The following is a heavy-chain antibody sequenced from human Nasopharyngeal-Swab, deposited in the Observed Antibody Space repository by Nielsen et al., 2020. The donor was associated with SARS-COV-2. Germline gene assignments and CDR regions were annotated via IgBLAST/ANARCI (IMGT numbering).Heavy chain of an antibody. CDR3: ARSLNIVVVVAAKDYYYYGMDV. CDR2: INPSGGST. CDR1: GYTFTSYY. J-gene: IGHJ6*02. Sequence: ASVKVSCKASGYTFTSYYMHWVRQAPEQGLEWMGIINPSGGSTSHAQKFQGRVTMTRDTSTSTVYMELSSLRSEDTAVYYCARSLNIVVVVAAKDYYYYGMDVWGQGTTVTVSS. V-gene: IGHV1-46*01. D-gene: IGHD2-15*01.